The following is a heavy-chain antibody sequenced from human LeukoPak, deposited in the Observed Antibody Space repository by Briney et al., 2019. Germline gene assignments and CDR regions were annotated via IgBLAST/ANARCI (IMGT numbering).Heavy chain of an antibody. V-gene: IGHV1-18*01. J-gene: IGHJ4*02. Sequence: ASVKVSCKASGYTFTSYDINWVRQATGQGLEWMGWISAYNGNTNYAQKLQGRVTMTTDTSTSTAYMELRSLRSDDTAVYYCARDFLGGAYPDYWGQGTLVTVSS. CDR2: ISAYNGNT. CDR3: ARDFLGGAYPDY. CDR1: GYTFTSYD. D-gene: IGHD1-26*01.